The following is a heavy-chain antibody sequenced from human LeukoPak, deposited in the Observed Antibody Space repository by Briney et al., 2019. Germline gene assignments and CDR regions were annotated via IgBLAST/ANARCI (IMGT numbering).Heavy chain of an antibody. Sequence: SETLSLTCTVSGGSISSYYWSWIRQPPGKGLEWIGYIHYSGSTNYNPSLKSRVTISVDTSKNQFSLKLSSVTAADTAIYYCASNRRGSYYDAFDIWGQGTMVTVSS. CDR1: GGSISSYY. CDR3: ASNRRGSYYDAFDI. CDR2: IHYSGST. D-gene: IGHD1-26*01. V-gene: IGHV4-59*01. J-gene: IGHJ3*02.